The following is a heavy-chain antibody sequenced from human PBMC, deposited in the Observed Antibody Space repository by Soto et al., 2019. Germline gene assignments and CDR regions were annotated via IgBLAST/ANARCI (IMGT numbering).Heavy chain of an antibody. V-gene: IGHV4-31*03. Sequence: PSETLSLTCTVSGDSLSSGGHYWSWIRQHPGKGLEWIAHIYDSVNTYYSPSLRSRVTISADMSKNQFSLNLRSVTAADTAVYYCARVGHRGYFAILTAYWGQGTLVTVSS. CDR1: GDSLSSGGHY. J-gene: IGHJ4*02. CDR3: ARVGHRGYFAILTAY. D-gene: IGHD3-9*01. CDR2: IYDSVNT.